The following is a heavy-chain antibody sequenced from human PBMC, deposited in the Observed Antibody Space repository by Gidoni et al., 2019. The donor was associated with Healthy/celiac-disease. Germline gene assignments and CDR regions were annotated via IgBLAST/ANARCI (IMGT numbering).Heavy chain of an antibody. CDR1: GGSISSSSYY. V-gene: IGHV4-39*01. CDR3: ARLDSSGYYLEGRVSWFDP. J-gene: IGHJ5*02. Sequence: QLQLQESGPGLVKPSETLSLTCTVSGGSISSSSYYWGWIRQPPGKGLELIGSIYYSGSTYYNPSLKSRVTISVDTSKNQFSLKLSSVTAADTAVYYCARLDSSGYYLEGRVSWFDPWGQGTLVTVSS. D-gene: IGHD3-22*01. CDR2: IYYSGST.